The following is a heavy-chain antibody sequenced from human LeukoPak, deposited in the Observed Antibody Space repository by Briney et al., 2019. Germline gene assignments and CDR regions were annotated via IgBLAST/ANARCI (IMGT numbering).Heavy chain of an antibody. Sequence: PSETLSLTCTVSGGSISSYYWSWIRQPAGKGLEWIGRIYTSGSTNYNPSLKGRVTMSVDTSKNQFSLKLSSVTAADTAVYYCARDYFDYGDYVGSWAFDIWGQGTMVTVSS. CDR3: ARDYFDYGDYVGSWAFDI. D-gene: IGHD4-17*01. CDR1: GGSISSYY. J-gene: IGHJ3*02. V-gene: IGHV4-4*07. CDR2: IYTSGST.